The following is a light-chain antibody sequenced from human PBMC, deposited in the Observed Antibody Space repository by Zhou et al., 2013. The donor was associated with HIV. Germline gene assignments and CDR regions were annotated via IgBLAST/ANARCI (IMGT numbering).Light chain of an antibody. CDR1: QGFSSY. Sequence: IVLTQSPATLSLSPGERATLSCRASQGFSSYLAWYQQKPGQPPRLLIYDSSNRAPGIPARFSGSGPGTDFTLTISRLEPEDFAVYYCQQYGSSPRTFGQGTKVEIK. V-gene: IGKV3-20*01. J-gene: IGKJ1*01. CDR3: QQYGSSPRT. CDR2: DSS.